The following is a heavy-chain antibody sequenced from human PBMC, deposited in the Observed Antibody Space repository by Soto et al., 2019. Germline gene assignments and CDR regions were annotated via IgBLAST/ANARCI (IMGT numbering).Heavy chain of an antibody. Sequence: PSETLSLTCTVSGGSISSYYWSWIRQPPGKGLEWIGYIYYSGSTNYNPSLKSRVTISVDTSKNQFSLKLSSVTAADTAVYYCARDRPDYDSSGDAFDIWGQGTMVTVSS. D-gene: IGHD3-22*01. CDR3: ARDRPDYDSSGDAFDI. J-gene: IGHJ3*02. CDR2: IYYSGST. V-gene: IGHV4-59*01. CDR1: GGSISSYY.